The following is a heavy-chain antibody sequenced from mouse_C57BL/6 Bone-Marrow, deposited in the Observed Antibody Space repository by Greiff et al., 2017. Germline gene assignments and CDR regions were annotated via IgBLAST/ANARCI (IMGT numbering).Heavy chain of an antibody. V-gene: IGHV8-8*01. Sequence: QVTLKVSGPGILQPSQTLSLTCSFSGFSLSTFGMGVGWIRQPSGKGLEWLAHSWWDDDKYYNPALKSRLTISKDTSKNQVFLKIANVDTADTATYYCARIGTTVRFAYWGQGTLVTVSA. CDR2: SWWDDDK. D-gene: IGHD1-1*01. CDR1: GFSLSTFGMG. J-gene: IGHJ3*01. CDR3: ARIGTTVRFAY.